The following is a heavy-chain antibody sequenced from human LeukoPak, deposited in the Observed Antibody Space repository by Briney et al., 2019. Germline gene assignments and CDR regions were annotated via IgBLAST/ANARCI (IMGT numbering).Heavy chain of an antibody. D-gene: IGHD6-13*01. CDR1: GFTFSSYS. Sequence: PGGSLRLSCAASGFTFSSYSMNWVRQAPGKGLEWVSSISSSSSYIYYADSVKGRFTISRDNPKNSLYLQMNSLRAEDTAVYYCAGGVIAAAGIYDYWGQGTLVTVSS. CDR3: AGGVIAAAGIYDY. V-gene: IGHV3-21*01. CDR2: ISSSSSYI. J-gene: IGHJ4*02.